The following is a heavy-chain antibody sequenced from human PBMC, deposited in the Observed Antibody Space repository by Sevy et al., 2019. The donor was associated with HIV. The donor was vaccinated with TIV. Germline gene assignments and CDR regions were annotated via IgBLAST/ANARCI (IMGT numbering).Heavy chain of an antibody. CDR1: GYTFSSYG. CDR3: ARARGYSGYEDY. J-gene: IGHJ4*02. V-gene: IGHV1-18*01. D-gene: IGHD5-12*01. Sequence: ASVKVSCKASGYTFSSYGFSWVRQAPGQGLEWMGWISAYNANTNYAQNLQGRVTMTTDTSTSTAYMELRSLRSDDTAVSYCARARGYSGYEDYWGQGTLVTVSS. CDR2: ISAYNANT.